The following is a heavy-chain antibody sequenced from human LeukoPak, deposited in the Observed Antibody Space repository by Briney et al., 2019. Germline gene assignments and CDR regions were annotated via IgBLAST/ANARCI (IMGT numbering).Heavy chain of an antibody. CDR2: IIPILGIA. CDR1: GGTFISYT. Sequence: GASVKVSCKASGGTFISYTISWVRQAPGQGLEWMGRIIPILGIANYAQKFQGRVTITADKSTSTAYMELSSLGSEDTAVYYCASNYDSSGYYLDSHFDYWGQGTLVTVSS. J-gene: IGHJ4*02. D-gene: IGHD3-22*01. V-gene: IGHV1-69*02. CDR3: ASNYDSSGYYLDSHFDY.